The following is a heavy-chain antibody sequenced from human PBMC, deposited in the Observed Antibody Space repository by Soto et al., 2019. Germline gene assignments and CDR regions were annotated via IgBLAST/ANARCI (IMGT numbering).Heavy chain of an antibody. Sequence: PSETLSLTCTVSGGSISSSSYYWGWIRQPPGKGLEWIGSIYYSGSTNYNPSLKSRVTISVDTSKNQFSLKLSSVTAADTAVYYCAREMTTVTTGLYYYYYYYMDVWGKGTTVTVSS. CDR3: AREMTTVTTGLYYYYYYYMDV. D-gene: IGHD4-4*01. CDR1: GGSISSSSYY. CDR2: IYYSGST. V-gene: IGHV4-39*07. J-gene: IGHJ6*03.